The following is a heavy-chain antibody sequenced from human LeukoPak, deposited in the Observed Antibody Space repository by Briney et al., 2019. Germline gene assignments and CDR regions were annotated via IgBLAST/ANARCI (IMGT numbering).Heavy chain of an antibody. J-gene: IGHJ4*02. V-gene: IGHV3-23*01. CDR3: AKGGYSSSWYSPFDY. D-gene: IGHD6-13*01. CDR1: GCTFSSYA. Sequence: GGSLRLSCAASGCTFSSYAMSWVRQAPGKGLEWVSAISGSGGSTYYADSVKGRFTISRDNSKNTLYLQMNSLRAEDTAVYYCAKGGYSSSWYSPFDYWGQGTLVTVSS. CDR2: ISGSGGST.